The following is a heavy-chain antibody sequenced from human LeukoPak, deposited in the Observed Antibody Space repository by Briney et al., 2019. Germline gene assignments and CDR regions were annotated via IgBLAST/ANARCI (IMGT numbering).Heavy chain of an antibody. D-gene: IGHD3-10*01. J-gene: IGHJ3*02. CDR3: ARWGEHSALRVHAFDI. CDR1: GDSINSYY. V-gene: IGHV4-59*01. Sequence: SETLSLTCTVSGDSINSYYWNWIRQPPGKGLEWIGYGHYTGSTYKNPSLNSRVAFSVDTSKNQFSLKMTPVTAADTAVYYCARWGEHSALRVHAFDIWGQGTMVTVSS. CDR2: GHYTGST.